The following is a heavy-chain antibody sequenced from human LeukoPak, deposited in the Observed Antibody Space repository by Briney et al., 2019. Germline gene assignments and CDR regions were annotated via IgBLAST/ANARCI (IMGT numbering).Heavy chain of an antibody. CDR2: ISYIRSDI. J-gene: IGHJ3*02. Sequence: GGSLRLSCAPSGFTFSSYSMKWVRQAPGKGLEWGSSISYIRSDIYYADSMKVGFTISRDNAKNSLYLQMNSLRAEDTAVYYCARDRGTAFDIWGQGTMVTVSS. CDR3: ARDRGTAFDI. CDR1: GFTFSSYS. V-gene: IGHV3-21*01. D-gene: IGHD3-10*01.